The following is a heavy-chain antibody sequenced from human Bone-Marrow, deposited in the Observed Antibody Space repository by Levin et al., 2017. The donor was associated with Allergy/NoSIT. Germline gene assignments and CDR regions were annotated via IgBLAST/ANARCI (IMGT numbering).Heavy chain of an antibody. D-gene: IGHD2-2*01. Sequence: SETLSLTCAVSGGSFSGYFWTWIRQPPGKGLEWIGEINHRGGASYNPSLKSRVSISIDTSKNQFSLRLSSVTAADTALYYCSRPVTRGGFCSSTGCSNYFDSWGQGTRVTVSS. CDR3: SRPVTRGGFCSSTGCSNYFDS. J-gene: IGHJ4*02. CDR2: INHRGGA. CDR1: GGSFSGYF. V-gene: IGHV4-34*01.